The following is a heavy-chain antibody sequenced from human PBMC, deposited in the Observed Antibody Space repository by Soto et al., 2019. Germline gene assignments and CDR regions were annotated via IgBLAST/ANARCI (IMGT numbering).Heavy chain of an antibody. CDR1: GYIFTNYH. J-gene: IGHJ6*02. CDR3: ARDQGLGDV. V-gene: IGHV1-3*01. CDR2: INVGNGNT. D-gene: IGHD3-16*01. Sequence: SVKVSCKASGYIFTNYHIYWVRQAPGQRLEWMGWINVGNGNTKYSESFEGRVTNTRDTSASTAFIELSSLTSEDTGVYYCARDQGLGDVWGQGTTVTVSS.